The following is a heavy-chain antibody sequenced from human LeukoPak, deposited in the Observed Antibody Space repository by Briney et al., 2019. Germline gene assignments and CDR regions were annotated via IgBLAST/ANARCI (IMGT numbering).Heavy chain of an antibody. Sequence: GGSLRLSCAASGFTFSSFWMSWVRQAPGKGLEWVANMNESESKKYYVDSVKGRFTISRDNAKNSLYLQMNSLRAEDTAVYYCVRDAYDSSGYSPFDYWGQGTLVTVSS. CDR2: MNESESKK. CDR1: GFTFSSFW. V-gene: IGHV3-7*01. CDR3: VRDAYDSSGYSPFDY. D-gene: IGHD3-22*01. J-gene: IGHJ4*02.